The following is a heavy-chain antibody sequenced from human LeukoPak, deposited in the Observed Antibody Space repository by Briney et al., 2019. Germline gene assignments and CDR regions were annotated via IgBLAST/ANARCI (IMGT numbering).Heavy chain of an antibody. V-gene: IGHV3-30*04. D-gene: IGHD6-13*01. CDR1: GFAFNTYS. J-gene: IGHJ4*02. CDR2: ISYDGSNK. CDR3: ASSSSSWFDY. Sequence: GGSLRLSCAASGFAFNTYSMYWVRQAPGKGLEWVAVISYDGSNKYYADSVKGRFTISRDNSKNTLYLQMNSLRAEDTAVYYCASSSSSWFDYWGQGTLVTVSS.